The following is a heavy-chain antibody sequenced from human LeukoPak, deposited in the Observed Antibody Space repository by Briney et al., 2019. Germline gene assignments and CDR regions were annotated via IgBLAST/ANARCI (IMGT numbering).Heavy chain of an antibody. CDR1: GFTFSSFG. V-gene: IGHV3-30*02. D-gene: IGHD3-3*01. Sequence: PGGSLRLSCAASGFTFSSFGIHWVRQAPGKGLEWVAFIRDDGSTKYYAESVKGRFIISRDNSKNTLYLQMNSLRPEDTAVYYCAGHFGAWHYFDYWGQGTLVTVSS. J-gene: IGHJ4*02. CDR3: AGHFGAWHYFDY. CDR2: IRDDGSTK.